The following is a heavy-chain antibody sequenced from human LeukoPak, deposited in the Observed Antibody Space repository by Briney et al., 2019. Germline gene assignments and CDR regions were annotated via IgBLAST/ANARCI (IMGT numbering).Heavy chain of an antibody. Sequence: SVKVSCKASAGTLSNYVIDWVRQAPGQGLEWMGGIIPMFGTTKYAQTFQGRVTITADESTTTAYMELSSLRSEDKAVYYCVRVPWNYHGSGSYSQYYFDYWGQGTLVTVSS. V-gene: IGHV1-69*13. CDR1: AGTLSNYV. CDR3: VRVPWNYHGSGSYSQYYFDY. CDR2: IIPMFGTT. D-gene: IGHD3-10*01. J-gene: IGHJ4*02.